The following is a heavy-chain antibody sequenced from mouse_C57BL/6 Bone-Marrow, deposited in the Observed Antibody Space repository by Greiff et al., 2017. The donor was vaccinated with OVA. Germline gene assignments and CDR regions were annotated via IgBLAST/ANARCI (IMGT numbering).Heavy chain of an antibody. CDR1: GYTFTSYW. Sequence: QVQLQQPGAELVIPGASVKLSCKASGYTFTSYWMHWVKQRPGQGLEWIGEIDPSGSYTNYNQKFKGKATLTADKSSSTAYMQLSSLTSEDSAVYYCARECDYGSGSWFAYWGQGTLVTVSA. CDR2: IDPSGSYT. V-gene: IGHV1-69*01. D-gene: IGHD1-1*01. CDR3: ARECDYGSGSWFAY. J-gene: IGHJ3*01.